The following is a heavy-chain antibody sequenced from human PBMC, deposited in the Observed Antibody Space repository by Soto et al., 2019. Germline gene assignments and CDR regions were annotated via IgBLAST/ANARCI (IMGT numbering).Heavy chain of an antibody. J-gene: IGHJ5*02. CDR2: ISSSGSTI. CDR1: GFTFSDYY. V-gene: IGHV3-11*01. Sequence: GGSLRLSCAASGFTFSDYYMSWIRQAPGKGLEWVSYISSSGSTIYYADSVKGRFTISRDNAKNSLYLQMNSLRAEDTAVYYCARGAPPTHDILTGYYLPYNWLDPWGQGTLVTVSS. D-gene: IGHD3-9*01. CDR3: ARGAPPTHDILTGYYLPYNWLDP.